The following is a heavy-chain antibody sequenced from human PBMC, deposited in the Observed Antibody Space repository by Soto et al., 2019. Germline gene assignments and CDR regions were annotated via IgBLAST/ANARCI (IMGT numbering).Heavy chain of an antibody. J-gene: IGHJ6*02. CDR1: GFTFINYG. Sequence: GGSLRLSCAASGFTFINYGIHWVRQAPGKGLEWLAVISYDGSNKFYADSVKGRFTFSRDNSINTVYLQMNRLRIEDTAVYYCAKARDXDWYGWAEGFYYYGLDVWGPGTTVTVSS. CDR2: ISYDGSNK. D-gene: IGHD6-19*01. CDR3: AKARDXDWYGWAEGFYYYGLDV. V-gene: IGHV3-30*18.